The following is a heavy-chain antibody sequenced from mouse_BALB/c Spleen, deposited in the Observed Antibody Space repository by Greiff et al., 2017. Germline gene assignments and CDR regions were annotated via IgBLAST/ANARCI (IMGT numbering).Heavy chain of an antibody. CDR1: GFSLTSYG. J-gene: IGHJ3*01. Sequence: QVQLKESGPGLVAPSQSLSITCTVSGFSLTSYGVHWVRQPPGKGLEWLGVIWAGGSTNYNSALMSRLSISKDNSKSQVFLKMNSLQTDDTAMYYCARDRGMITTGAWFAYWGQGTLVTVSA. D-gene: IGHD2-4*01. CDR2: IWAGGST. V-gene: IGHV2-9*02. CDR3: ARDRGMITTGAWFAY.